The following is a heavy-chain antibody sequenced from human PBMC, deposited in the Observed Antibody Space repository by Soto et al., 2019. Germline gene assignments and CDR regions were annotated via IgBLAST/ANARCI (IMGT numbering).Heavy chain of an antibody. D-gene: IGHD6-13*01. CDR3: ARQAIAAAGRCYYYYYGMDV. CDR1: GGSISSGGYS. J-gene: IGHJ6*02. Sequence: SETLSLTXAVSGGSISSGGYSWSWIRQPPGKGLEWIGYIYHSGSTYYNPSLKSRVTISVDRSKNQFSLKLSSVTAADTAVYYCARQAIAAAGRCYYYYYGMDVWGQGTTVTVS. V-gene: IGHV4-30-2*01. CDR2: IYHSGST.